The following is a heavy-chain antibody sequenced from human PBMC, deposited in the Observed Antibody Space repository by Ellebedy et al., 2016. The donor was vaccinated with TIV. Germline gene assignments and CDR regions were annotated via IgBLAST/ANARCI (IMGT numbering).Heavy chain of an antibody. J-gene: IGHJ3*02. D-gene: IGHD1-26*01. CDR3: ARDHGYSTPGDAFDI. V-gene: IGHV3-11*04. CDR1: RFSFSDYY. CDR2: INSGATDI. Sequence: GESLKISCKASRFSFSDYYMSWIRQSPGQGLEWVAFINSGATDIYYADSVKGRFTISRDNAMSSLSLHMNSLRAEDTAVYYCARDHGYSTPGDAFDIWGQGTMVTVSS.